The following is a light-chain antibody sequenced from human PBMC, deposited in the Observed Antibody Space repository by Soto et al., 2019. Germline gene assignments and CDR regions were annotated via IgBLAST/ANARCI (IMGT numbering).Light chain of an antibody. V-gene: IGLV2-14*01. J-gene: IGLJ1*01. Sequence: QSVLTQPASVSGSPGQSITVSCTGTSSDVGGYGYVSWYQQHPGKAPKLLIYEVINRHSGVSNRFSGSKSDNTASLTISGLQAEDEADYYCSSYKSSSTYVFGSGTKVTVL. CDR3: SSYKSSSTYV. CDR1: SSDVGGYGY. CDR2: EVI.